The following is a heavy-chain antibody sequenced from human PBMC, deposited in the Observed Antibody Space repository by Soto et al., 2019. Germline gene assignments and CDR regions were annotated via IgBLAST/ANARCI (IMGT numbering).Heavy chain of an antibody. V-gene: IGHV4-61*01. J-gene: IGHJ6*02. D-gene: IGHD5-12*01. CDR3: ARDLIVATAPFGHYYYGMDV. Sequence: SETLSLTCTVSGGSDSSGSYYWSWIRQPPGKGLEWIGYIYYSGSTNYNPSLKSRVTISVDTSKNQFSRKLSSVTAADTAVYYCARDLIVATAPFGHYYYGMDVWGQGTTVTVSS. CDR2: IYYSGST. CDR1: GGSDSSGSYY.